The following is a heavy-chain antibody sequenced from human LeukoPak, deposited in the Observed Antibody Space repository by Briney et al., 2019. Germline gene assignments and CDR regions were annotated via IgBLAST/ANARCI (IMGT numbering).Heavy chain of an antibody. CDR1: GFSFSTYW. J-gene: IGHJ4*02. Sequence: GGSLRLSCADSGFSFSTYWMNWVRQAPGKGLEWVANIKQDGREKYYVDSVKGRFTISRDNAKNSLSLQMNSLRAEDTALYYCVPGSHWGQGILVTVSS. CDR2: IKQDGREK. V-gene: IGHV3-7*02. D-gene: IGHD1-26*01. CDR3: VPGSH.